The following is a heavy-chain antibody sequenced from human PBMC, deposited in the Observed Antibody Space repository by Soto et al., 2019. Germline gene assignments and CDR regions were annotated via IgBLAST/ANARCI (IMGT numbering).Heavy chain of an antibody. CDR2: IIPIFGTA. CDR1: GGTFSSYA. J-gene: IGHJ4*02. Sequence: ASVKVSCKASGGTFSSYAISWVRQAPGQGLEWMGGIIPIFGTANYAQKFQGRVTITADESTSTAYMELSSLRSEDTAVYYCASTLREITGTTPVFDYWGQGTLVTVSS. CDR3: ASTLREITGTTPVFDY. D-gene: IGHD1-7*01. V-gene: IGHV1-69*13.